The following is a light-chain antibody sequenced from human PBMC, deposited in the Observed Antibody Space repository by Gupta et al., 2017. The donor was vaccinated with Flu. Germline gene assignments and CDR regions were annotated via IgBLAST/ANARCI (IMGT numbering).Light chain of an antibody. Sequence: PSSPAASVGERATNTGRGSKTISSYLNWYQQKPGKAPKLLIHGATSLQSGDPSRFSGSGYGTDFTLTISSLQPEDFATYYCQQSSTTPYTFGQGTKLEIK. CDR3: QQSSTTPYT. J-gene: IGKJ2*01. V-gene: IGKV1-39*01. CDR2: GAT. CDR1: KTISSY.